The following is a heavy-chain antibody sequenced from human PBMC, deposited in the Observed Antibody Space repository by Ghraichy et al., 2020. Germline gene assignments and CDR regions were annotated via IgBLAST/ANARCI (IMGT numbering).Heavy chain of an antibody. D-gene: IGHD2/OR15-2a*01. Sequence: SETLSLTCTVSGGSISGSYWSWVRRPAGRGLEWIGYVHYTGIVNYNPSLSSRLTISVDLAKNQFALRLTSVTAADTAVYYCARLWPLYARDTYYYHPMDVWGQGTTVTVSS. CDR3: ARLWPLYARDTYYYHPMDV. V-gene: IGHV4-59*01. CDR1: GGSISGSY. J-gene: IGHJ6*02. CDR2: VHYTGIV.